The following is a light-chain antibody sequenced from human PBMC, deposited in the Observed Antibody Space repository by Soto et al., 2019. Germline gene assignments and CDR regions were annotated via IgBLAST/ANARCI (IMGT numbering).Light chain of an antibody. CDR3: QQRSNWPPIT. CDR2: AAS. Sequence: DIQMTQSPSSLSASVGDRVTITFRASQSISSYLNWYQQKPGKAPKLLIYAASSLQSGVPSRFSGSGSGTDFTLTISSLQPEDAAVYYCQQRSNWPPITFGQGTRLEIK. V-gene: IGKV1-39*01. J-gene: IGKJ5*01. CDR1: QSISSY.